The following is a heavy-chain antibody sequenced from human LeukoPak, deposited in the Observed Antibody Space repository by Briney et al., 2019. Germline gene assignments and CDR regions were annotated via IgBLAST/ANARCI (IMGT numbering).Heavy chain of an antibody. CDR3: ARDVRFMVREVTLFSI. CDR1: GGSISSGSYY. D-gene: IGHD3-10*01. Sequence: SQTLSLTCTVSGGSISSGSYYWSWIRQPAGKGLEWIGRIYTSGSTNYNPSLKSRVTISVDTSKTQFSLKLRSVTAADTAVYYCARDVRFMVREVTLFSIWGQGTMVTVSS. CDR2: IYTSGST. V-gene: IGHV4-61*02. J-gene: IGHJ3*02.